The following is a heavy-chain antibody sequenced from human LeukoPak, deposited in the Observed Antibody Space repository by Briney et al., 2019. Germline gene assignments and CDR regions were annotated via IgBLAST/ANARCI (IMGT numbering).Heavy chain of an antibody. J-gene: IGHJ4*02. CDR2: IYYSGST. CDR1: GGSISSYY. CDR3: ARLRGYSYGHFDY. D-gene: IGHD5-18*01. Sequence: SETLSLTCTVSGGSISSYYWSWFRQPPGKGLEWIGYIYYSGSTNYNPSLKSRVTISVDTSKNQFSLKLSSVTAADTAVYYCARLRGYSYGHFDYWGQGTLVTVSS. V-gene: IGHV4-59*08.